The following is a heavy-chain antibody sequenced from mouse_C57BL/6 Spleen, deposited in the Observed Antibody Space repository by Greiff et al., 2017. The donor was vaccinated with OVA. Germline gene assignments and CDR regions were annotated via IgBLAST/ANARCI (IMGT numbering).Heavy chain of an antibody. V-gene: IGHV5-9*01. J-gene: IGHJ2*01. CDR2: ISGGGGNT. CDR1: GFTFSSYT. D-gene: IGHD3-2*02. Sequence: EVQGVESGGGLVKPGGSLKLSCAASGFTFSSYTMSWVRQTPEKRLEWVATISGGGGNTYYPDSVKGRFTISRDNAKNTLYLQMSSLRSEDTALYYCARDSSGHPSFDYWGQGTTLTVSS. CDR3: ARDSSGHPSFDY.